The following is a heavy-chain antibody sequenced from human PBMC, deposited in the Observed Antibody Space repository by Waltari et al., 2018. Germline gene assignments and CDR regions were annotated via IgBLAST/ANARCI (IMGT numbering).Heavy chain of an antibody. CDR1: GFDLEFIG. CDR3: AKEGGYSYYNNYFDS. Sequence: EAHLVESGGRETRPGGSLRLSCVASGFDLEFIGMSWVRQGPGKGLEWVASISYNGGKTYYAESVEGRFSISRDNAQTSLYLQMNSLRVEDTALYYCAKEGGYSYYNNYFDSWGQGTRVTVSS. CDR2: ISYNGGKT. J-gene: IGHJ5*01. D-gene: IGHD3-10*01. V-gene: IGHV3-20*04.